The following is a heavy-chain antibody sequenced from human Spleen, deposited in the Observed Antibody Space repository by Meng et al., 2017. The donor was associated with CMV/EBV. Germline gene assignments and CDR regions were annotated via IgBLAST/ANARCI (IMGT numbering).Heavy chain of an antibody. CDR1: GYTFTSYG. V-gene: IGHV1-18*01. CDR2: ISAYNGNT. CDR3: ARGYCSSTSCYSNWFDP. J-gene: IGHJ5*02. Sequence: ASVKVSCKASGYTFTSYGISWVRQAPGQGLEWMGWISAYNGNTNYAQKLQGRVTMTTDTSTSTAYMELRSLRSDETAVYYCARGYCSSTSCYSNWFDPWGQGTLVTVSS. D-gene: IGHD2-2*01.